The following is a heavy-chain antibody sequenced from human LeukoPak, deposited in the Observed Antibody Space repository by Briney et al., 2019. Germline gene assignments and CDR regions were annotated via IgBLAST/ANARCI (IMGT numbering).Heavy chain of an antibody. D-gene: IGHD6-13*01. CDR2: IYSGGST. J-gene: IGHJ4*02. CDR1: GFIFTTYW. Sequence: GGSLRLSCAASGFIFTTYWMSWVRQAPGKGLEWVSVIYSGGSTYYADSVKGRFTISRDNSKNTLYLQMNSLRAEDTAVYYCARDRGVRSWYHFFVYWGQGTLVTVSS. V-gene: IGHV3-66*01. CDR3: ARDRGVRSWYHFFVY.